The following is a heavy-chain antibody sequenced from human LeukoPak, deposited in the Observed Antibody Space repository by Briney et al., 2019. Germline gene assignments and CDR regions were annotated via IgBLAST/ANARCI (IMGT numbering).Heavy chain of an antibody. D-gene: IGHD6-13*01. CDR2: ISGSGSHT. V-gene: IGHV3-11*06. CDR3: ARVGSTVAAGTPDY. Sequence: GGSLRLSCAASGFTFSDYYMSWIRQAPGKGLEWLSYISGSGSHTTNADSVRGRFTISRDNAKNSLSLQVNSLRADDTAVYYCARVGSTVAAGTPDYWGQGTLVTVSS. J-gene: IGHJ4*02. CDR1: GFTFSDYY.